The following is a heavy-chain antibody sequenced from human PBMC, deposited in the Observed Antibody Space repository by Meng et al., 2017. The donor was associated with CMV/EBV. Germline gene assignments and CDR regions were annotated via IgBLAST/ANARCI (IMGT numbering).Heavy chain of an antibody. D-gene: IGHD2-2*02. CDR1: GFTFSSYA. Sequence: GESLKISCAASGFTFSSYAMSWVRQAPGKGLAWVSAISGSGGSTYYADSVKGRFTISRDNSKNTLYLQMNSLRAEDTAVYYYAKRIVPAAILSVYYYYGMDVWGQGTTVTVSS. CDR2: ISGSGGST. CDR3: AKRIVPAAILSVYYYYGMDV. J-gene: IGHJ6*02. V-gene: IGHV3-23*01.